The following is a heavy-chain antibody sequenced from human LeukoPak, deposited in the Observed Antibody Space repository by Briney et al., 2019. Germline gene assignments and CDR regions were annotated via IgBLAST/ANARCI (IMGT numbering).Heavy chain of an antibody. CDR1: GFTFSSYS. D-gene: IGHD3-22*01. V-gene: IGHV3-48*01. CDR3: ARGSTYYDSSGQVPFDY. CDR2: ISGSSSTI. Sequence: HTGGSLRLSCAASGFTFSSYSMNWVRQAPGKGLEWGSYISGSSSTIYYADSVKGRFTISRDNGKNTLYLQMNSLRAEDMAVYYCARGSTYYDSSGQVPFDYWGQGTLVTVSS. J-gene: IGHJ4*02.